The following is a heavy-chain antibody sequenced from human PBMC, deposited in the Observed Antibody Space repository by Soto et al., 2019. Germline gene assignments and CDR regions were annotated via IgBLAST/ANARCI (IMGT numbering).Heavy chain of an antibody. CDR1: GFTFSSYW. CDR3: ARLPNKSTQN. Sequence: EVQLVESGGGLVQPGGSLRLSCVASGFTFSSYWMHWVRQAPGKGLVWVSSISNDGSSIYADPVKGRFTSSRDNAKNRLYLQMNSRRAEDTVVYYCARLPNKSTQNWGQGTL. J-gene: IGHJ1*01. CDR2: ISNDGSS. V-gene: IGHV3-74*01.